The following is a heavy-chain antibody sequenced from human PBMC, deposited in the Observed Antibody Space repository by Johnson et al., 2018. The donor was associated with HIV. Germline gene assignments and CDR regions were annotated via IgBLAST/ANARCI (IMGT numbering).Heavy chain of an antibody. Sequence: VQLVESGGGLIQPGGSLRLSCAASGFTVSSNYMSWVRQAPGKGLAWVSVIYSGGSTYYADPVKGRFTISRDNSKNTLYLQMNSLRAEDTAVYYCANFGDDSRKDRPETHDAFDIWGQGTMVTVSS. CDR3: ANFGDDSRKDRPETHDAFDI. CDR2: IYSGGST. V-gene: IGHV3-66*03. D-gene: IGHD3-22*01. CDR1: GFTVSSNY. J-gene: IGHJ3*02.